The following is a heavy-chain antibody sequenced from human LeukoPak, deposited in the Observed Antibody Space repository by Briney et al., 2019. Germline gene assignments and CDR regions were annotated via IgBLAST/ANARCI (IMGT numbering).Heavy chain of an antibody. V-gene: IGHV4-59*01. CDR2: IYYSGST. Sequence: PSETLSLTCTVSGGSISSYYWSWIRQPPGKGLEWIGYIYYSGSTNYNPSLKSRVTISVDTSKNQFSLKLSSVTAADTAVNYCARGFADDFWSGYYPNWFDSWGQGTLVTVSS. CDR1: GGSISSYY. CDR3: ARGFADDFWSGYYPNWFDS. D-gene: IGHD3-3*01. J-gene: IGHJ5*01.